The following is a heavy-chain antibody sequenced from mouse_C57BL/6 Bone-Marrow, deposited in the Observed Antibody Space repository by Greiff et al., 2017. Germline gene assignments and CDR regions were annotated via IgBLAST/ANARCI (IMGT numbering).Heavy chain of an antibody. Sequence: QVQLQQPGAELVKPGASVKMSCKASGYTFTSYWITWVKQRPGQGLEWIGDIYPGSGSTNYNEKFKSKATLTVDTSSSTAYMQLSSVTSEASAVYYCARPGTGYWYFDVWGTGTTVTVSS. D-gene: IGHD4-1*01. CDR3: ARPGTGYWYFDV. CDR2: IYPGSGST. J-gene: IGHJ1*03. CDR1: GYTFTSYW. V-gene: IGHV1-55*01.